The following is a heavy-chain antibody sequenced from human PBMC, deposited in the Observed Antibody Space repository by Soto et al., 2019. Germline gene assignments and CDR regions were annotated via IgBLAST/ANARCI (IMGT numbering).Heavy chain of an antibody. V-gene: IGHV1-24*01. CDR1: GYTLTELS. CDR3: ATDSGPYYYDSSGYLVRAFDI. Sequence: ASVKVSCKVSGYTLTELSMHWVRQAPGKGLEWMGGFDPEDGETIYAQKFQGRVTMTEDTSTDTAYMELSSLRSEDTAVYYCATDSGPYYYDSSGYLVRAFDIWGQGTMVTVSS. J-gene: IGHJ3*02. D-gene: IGHD3-22*01. CDR2: FDPEDGET.